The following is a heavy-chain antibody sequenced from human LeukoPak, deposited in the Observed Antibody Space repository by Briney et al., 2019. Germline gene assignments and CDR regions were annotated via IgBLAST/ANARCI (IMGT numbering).Heavy chain of an antibody. CDR1: GFKFSDHY. D-gene: IGHD6-19*01. CDR2: SRNKASSYTT. Sequence: GGSLRLSCAASGFKFSDHYIDWVRQAPGKGLEWVGRSRNKASSYTTEYAASVEGRFTISRDVSESSLYLQMNSLRTEDTAVYYCARDRQWLVDYWGQGTLVTVSS. J-gene: IGHJ4*02. V-gene: IGHV3-72*01. CDR3: ARDRQWLVDY.